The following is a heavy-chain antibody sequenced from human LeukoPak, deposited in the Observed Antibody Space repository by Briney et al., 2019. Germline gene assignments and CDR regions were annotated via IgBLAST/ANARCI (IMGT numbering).Heavy chain of an antibody. V-gene: IGHV4-34*01. CDR2: INHSGST. Sequence: SETLSLTCAVYGGSFSGYYWSGIRQPPGRGLGWMGEINHSGSTNYNPSLKSRVTISVDTSKNQFSLKRSSVTAADTAVYYCARKGHSSGWYRDYYYYYYMDVWGKGTTVTVSS. CDR1: GGSFSGYY. D-gene: IGHD6-19*01. CDR3: ARKGHSSGWYRDYYYYYYMDV. J-gene: IGHJ6*03.